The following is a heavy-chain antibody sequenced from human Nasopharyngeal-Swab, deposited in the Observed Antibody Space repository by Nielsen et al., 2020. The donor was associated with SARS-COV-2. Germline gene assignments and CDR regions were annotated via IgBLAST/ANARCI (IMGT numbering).Heavy chain of an antibody. D-gene: IGHD5-12*01. Sequence: SGTLSLTCAVSGGSISSSNWWGWGRQPPGRGLEWIGEIYHSGSTNYNPSLKSRVTISVDKSKNQFSLKLSSVTAADTAVYYCARGEVDIAGSGHDYWGQGTLVTVSS. CDR1: GGSISSSNW. V-gene: IGHV4-4*02. CDR3: ARGEVDIAGSGHDY. CDR2: IYHSGST. J-gene: IGHJ4*02.